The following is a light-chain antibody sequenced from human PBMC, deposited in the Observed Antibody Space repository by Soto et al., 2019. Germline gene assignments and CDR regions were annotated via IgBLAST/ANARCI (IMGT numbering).Light chain of an antibody. V-gene: IGKV1-33*01. CDR2: DAS. J-gene: IGKJ4*01. CDR1: QYISNY. CDR3: QQYDNLPLT. Sequence: DIQMPPSPSSLSASVGDRVTITCQASQYISNYLTWYQQKPGKAPKLLIYDASNLETGVPSRFSGSGSGTDFTFTISSLQPEDIATYYCQQYDNLPLTFGGGNKVEIK.